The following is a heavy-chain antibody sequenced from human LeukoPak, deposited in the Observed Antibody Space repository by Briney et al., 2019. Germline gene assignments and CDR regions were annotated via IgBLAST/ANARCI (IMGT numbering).Heavy chain of an antibody. J-gene: IGHJ6*04. D-gene: IGHD2-15*01. V-gene: IGHV5-10-1*01. CDR3: ARHLGLALYGMDV. CDR1: GSRFTSYW. Sequence: GESLKISCKGSGSRFTSYWISWVRQMPGKGLEWMGRIDPSDSYTNYSPSFQGHVTISADKSISTAYLQWSSLKASDTAMYYCARHLGLALYGMDVWGKGTTVTVSS. CDR2: IDPSDSYT.